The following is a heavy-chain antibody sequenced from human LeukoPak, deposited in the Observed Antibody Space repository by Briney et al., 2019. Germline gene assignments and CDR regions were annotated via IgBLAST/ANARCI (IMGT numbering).Heavy chain of an antibody. V-gene: IGHV3-21*01. Sequence: GGSLRLSCAASGFTFSSYSMNWVRHAPGKGLEWVSSITSSGSYIYYADSVKGRFTISRDNAKNSLYLQMNSLRDEDTAVYYCAKLVTHFDYWGQGTLVTVSS. CDR1: GFTFSSYS. CDR2: ITSSGSYI. D-gene: IGHD4-23*01. J-gene: IGHJ4*02. CDR3: AKLVTHFDY.